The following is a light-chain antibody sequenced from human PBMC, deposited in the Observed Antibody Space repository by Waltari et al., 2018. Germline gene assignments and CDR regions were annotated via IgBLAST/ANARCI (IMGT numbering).Light chain of an antibody. CDR1: SSNIGANV. CDR3: QSFDTSLSDGVV. J-gene: IGLJ2*01. CDR2: RND. Sequence: QSVLTPSPSASGTPGQRVTISCSGSSSNIGANVVNWYQQPPGKAPKLLSYRNDQRPSGVPDRFSASKAGTSASLAISGLQSEDEADYYCQSFDTSLSDGVVFGGGTKV. V-gene: IGLV1-44*01.